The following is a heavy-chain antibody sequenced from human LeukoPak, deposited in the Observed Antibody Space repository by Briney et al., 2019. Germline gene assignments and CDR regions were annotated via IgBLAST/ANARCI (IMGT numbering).Heavy chain of an antibody. J-gene: IGHJ6*03. Sequence: GGSLRPSCAASGFTFSSYGMHWVRQAPGKGLEWVAVISYDGSNKYYADSVKGRFTISRDNSKNTLYLQMNSLRAEDTAVYYCAKDLTPLVGATDMDVWGKGTTVTISS. CDR3: AKDLTPLVGATDMDV. CDR1: GFTFSSYG. CDR2: ISYDGSNK. D-gene: IGHD1-26*01. V-gene: IGHV3-30*18.